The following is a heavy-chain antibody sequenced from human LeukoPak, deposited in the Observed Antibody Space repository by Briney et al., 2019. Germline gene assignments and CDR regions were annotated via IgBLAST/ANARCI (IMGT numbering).Heavy chain of an antibody. CDR2: ISGSGGST. J-gene: IGHJ4*02. CDR3: AKAPVTTCRGAFCYPFDY. CDR1: GFTFSSYA. V-gene: IGHV3-23*01. Sequence: GGSLRLSCAASGFTFSSYAMSWVRQAPGKGLEWVSAISGSGGSTYYADSVKGRFTISRDNSKNTLYLQMNSLRAEDAAVYYCAKAPVTTCRGAFCYPFDYWGLGTLVTVSS. D-gene: IGHD2-15*01.